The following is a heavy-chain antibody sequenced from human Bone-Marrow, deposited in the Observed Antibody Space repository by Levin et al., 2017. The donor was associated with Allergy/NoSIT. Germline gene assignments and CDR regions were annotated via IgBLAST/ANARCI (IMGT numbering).Heavy chain of an antibody. D-gene: IGHD6-13*01. CDR1: GFTVSSNY. CDR2: IYSDSRT. Sequence: SCAASGFTVSSNYMSWVRQAPGKGLEWVSIIYSDSRTYYADSVKGRFIISRDNSKNTLYLQMNSLRAEDTAVYYWARDSRIVAAGRRDYYYGMDVWGQGTTVTVSS. CDR3: ARDSRIVAAGRRDYYYGMDV. V-gene: IGHV3-53*01. J-gene: IGHJ6*02.